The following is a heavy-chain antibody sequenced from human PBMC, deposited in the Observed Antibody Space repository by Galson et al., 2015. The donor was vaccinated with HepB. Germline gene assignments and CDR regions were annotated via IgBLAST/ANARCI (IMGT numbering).Heavy chain of an antibody. D-gene: IGHD2-2*01. CDR2: ISSSSSYI. V-gene: IGHV3-21*01. CDR1: GFTFSSYS. CDR3: ARERCSSTSCYESIDLVGDDAFDI. J-gene: IGHJ3*02. Sequence: SLRLSCAASGFTFSSYSMNWVRQAPGKGLEWVSSISSSSSYIYYADSVKGRFAISRDNAKNSLYLQMNSLRAEDTAVYYCARERCSSTSCYESIDLVGDDAFDIWGQGTMVTVSS.